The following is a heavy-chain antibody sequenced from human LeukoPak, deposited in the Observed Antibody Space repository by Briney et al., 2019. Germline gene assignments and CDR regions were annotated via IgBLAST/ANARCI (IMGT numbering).Heavy chain of an antibody. V-gene: IGHV4-59*01. J-gene: IGHJ3*02. CDR3: ARGKTFYDISKDAFDI. CDR1: SGSIGSYY. D-gene: IGHD2/OR15-2a*01. CDR2: IYYSGST. Sequence: SETLSLTCTVSSGSIGSYYWSWLRQPPGKGLEWIGYIYYSGSTNYNPSLKSRVTISVATSKNQFSLKLSSVTAADTAVYYCARGKTFYDISKDAFDIWGQGTMVTVSS.